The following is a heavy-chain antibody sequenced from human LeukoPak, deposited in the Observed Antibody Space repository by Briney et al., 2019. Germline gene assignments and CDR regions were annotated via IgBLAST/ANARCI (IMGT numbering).Heavy chain of an antibody. CDR3: ARHGYSHGWYYYYYMDV. Sequence: PSETLSLTCTVSGGSISSGGYYWSWIRQPPGKDLEWIGYIYHSGSTYYNPSLKSRVTISVDRSKNQFSLKLSSVTAADTAVYYCARHGYSHGWYYYYYMDVWGKGTTVTVSS. CDR2: IYHSGST. D-gene: IGHD5-18*01. CDR1: GGSISSGGYY. J-gene: IGHJ6*03. V-gene: IGHV4-30-2*01.